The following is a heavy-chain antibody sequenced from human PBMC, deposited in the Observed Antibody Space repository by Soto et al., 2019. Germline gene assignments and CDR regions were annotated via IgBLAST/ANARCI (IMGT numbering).Heavy chain of an antibody. CDR1: GDSVTNYF. V-gene: IGHV4-59*02. Sequence: SETLSLTCTVSGDSVTNYFWSWMRQPPGKGLEWIGHMYHGGRTNYSPSLKSRVTMSLDSSKNQFSLNLSSVTAAATAVYFCARDPGYCTNGVCPIFDFWGQGVLVTVYS. CDR3: ARDPGYCTNGVCPIFDF. CDR2: MYHGGRT. D-gene: IGHD2-8*01. J-gene: IGHJ4*02.